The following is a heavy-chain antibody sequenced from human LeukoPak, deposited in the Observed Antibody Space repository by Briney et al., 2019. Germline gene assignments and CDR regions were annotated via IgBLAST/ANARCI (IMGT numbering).Heavy chain of an antibody. V-gene: IGHV4-34*01. D-gene: IGHD1-1*01. Sequence: PSETLSLTCAVYGGSFSGYYWSWIRQPPGKGLEWIGEISHSGSTNYNPSLKSRVTISVDTSKNQFSLKLSSVTAADTAVYYCARSPRYNWNDFDWFDPWGQGTLVTVSS. J-gene: IGHJ5*02. CDR1: GGSFSGYY. CDR2: ISHSGST. CDR3: ARSPRYNWNDFDWFDP.